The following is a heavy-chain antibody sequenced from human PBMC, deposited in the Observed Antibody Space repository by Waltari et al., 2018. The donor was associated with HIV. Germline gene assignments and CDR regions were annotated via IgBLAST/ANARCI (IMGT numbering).Heavy chain of an antibody. Sequence: QVQLQESGPGLVKPSETLSLTCTVSGGSISSYYWSWHRQPAGKGLEWIGRIYTSGSTNYNPSLKSRVTMSVDTSKNQFSLKLSSVTAADTAVYYCARDRRIAVAGTPVLNGMDVWGQGTTVTVSS. J-gene: IGHJ6*02. V-gene: IGHV4-4*07. D-gene: IGHD6-19*01. CDR1: GGSISSYY. CDR3: ARDRRIAVAGTPVLNGMDV. CDR2: IYTSGST.